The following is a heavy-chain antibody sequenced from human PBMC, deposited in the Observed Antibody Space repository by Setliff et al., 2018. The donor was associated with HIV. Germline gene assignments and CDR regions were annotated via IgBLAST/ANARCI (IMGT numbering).Heavy chain of an antibody. J-gene: IGHJ3*01. D-gene: IGHD2-2*01. CDR3: ARDDSIVLVPAIMRGDGFDF. CDR2: IYYTGNT. CDR1: GGSVGSSSYY. Sequence: KTSETLSLTCTVSGGSVGSSSYYWAWIRRPPGKGLEWIGSIYYTGNTKYNPSLESRVTFSIDTSENQFSLRLASVTAADTAIYYCARDDSIVLVPAIMRGDGFDFWGQGRMVTVSS. V-gene: IGHV4-39*07.